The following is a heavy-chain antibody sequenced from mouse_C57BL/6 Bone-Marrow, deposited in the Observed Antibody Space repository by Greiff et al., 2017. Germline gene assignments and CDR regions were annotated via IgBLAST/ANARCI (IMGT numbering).Heavy chain of an antibody. CDR1: GFNIKDDY. J-gene: IGHJ2*01. CDR2: IDPEIGDT. Sequence: VQLQQSGAELVRPGASVKLSCTASGFNIKDDYIHWVKQRPEQGLEWIGWIDPEIGDTEYASKFQGKATITSDTSSNTAYLQLSSLTSEDTAVYYCSAGDGDYFDFWGQGTPLTVAS. CDR3: SAGDGDYFDF. V-gene: IGHV14-4*01. D-gene: IGHD2-3*01.